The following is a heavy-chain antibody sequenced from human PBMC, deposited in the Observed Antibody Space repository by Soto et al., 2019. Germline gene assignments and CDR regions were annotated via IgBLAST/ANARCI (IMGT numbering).Heavy chain of an antibody. CDR3: ARHGTRMVRRPFDY. CDR2: VYYSGST. V-gene: IGHV4-39*01. D-gene: IGHD2-8*01. Sequence: SETLSLTCTVSAGSISDTNSYWGWIRQPPGRGLEWIGSVYYSGSTYYNPSLTSRATVSVNTSRKQFSLRLSSVTAADTAVYYCARHGTRMVRRPFDYWGQGALVTVSS. CDR1: AGSISDTNSY. J-gene: IGHJ4*02.